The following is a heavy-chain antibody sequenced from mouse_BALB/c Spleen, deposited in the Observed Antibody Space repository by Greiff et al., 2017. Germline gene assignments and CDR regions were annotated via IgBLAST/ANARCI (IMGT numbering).Heavy chain of an antibody. D-gene: IGHD2-14*01. V-gene: IGHV5-6*01. CDR3: ARAYYRYDGTFDY. CDR2: ISSGGSYT. CDR1: GFTFSSYG. J-gene: IGHJ2*01. Sequence: EVKVVESGGDLVKPGGSLKLSCAASGFTFSSYGMSWVRQTPDKRLEWVATISSGGSYTYYPDSVKGRFTISRDNAKNTLYLQMSSLKSEDTAMYYCARAYYRYDGTFDYWGQGTTLTVSS.